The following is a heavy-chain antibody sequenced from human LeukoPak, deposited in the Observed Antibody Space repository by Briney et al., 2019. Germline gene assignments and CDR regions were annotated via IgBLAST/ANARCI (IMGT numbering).Heavy chain of an antibody. V-gene: IGHV3-53*01. Sequence: PGGSLTLSCAASGFTFSPNSMSWVRQAPGKGLEWVSVIYSGHNTYYADSVRGRFTISRDTSKNTLYLQMNSLRAEDTAIYFCATAKSGWYLVDTWGQGTMVTVSS. CDR3: ATAKSGWYLVDT. J-gene: IGHJ3*01. CDR1: GFTFSPNS. CDR2: IYSGHNT. D-gene: IGHD6-13*01.